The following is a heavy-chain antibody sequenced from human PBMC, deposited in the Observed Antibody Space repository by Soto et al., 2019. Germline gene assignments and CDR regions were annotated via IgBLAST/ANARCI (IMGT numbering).Heavy chain of an antibody. CDR2: INPAGGHT. CDR3: ARDSGGYYFVVDDY. Sequence: PAASVKVSCKASGYSFTSYYIHWVRQAPGQGLERMGLINPAGGHTTYSQRFQDRVIMTRDTSTSTVYMELSRLRSEDTAIYYCARDSGGYYFVVDDYWGQGTLVTVSS. CDR1: GYSFTSYY. J-gene: IGHJ4*02. V-gene: IGHV1-46*01. D-gene: IGHD3-22*01.